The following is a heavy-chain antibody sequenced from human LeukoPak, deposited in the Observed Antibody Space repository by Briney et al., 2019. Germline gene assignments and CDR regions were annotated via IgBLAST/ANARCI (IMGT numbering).Heavy chain of an antibody. CDR1: GFTFSSYA. CDR3: ASGLELDY. Sequence: GRSLRRSCAASGFTFSSYAMHWVRQAPGKGLEWVAVISYDRSKKYYADSVKGRFTISRDNFKNTVYLQMNSLRADDTAVYYCASGLELDYWGQGTLVTVSS. J-gene: IGHJ4*02. V-gene: IGHV3-30*04. CDR2: ISYDRSKK.